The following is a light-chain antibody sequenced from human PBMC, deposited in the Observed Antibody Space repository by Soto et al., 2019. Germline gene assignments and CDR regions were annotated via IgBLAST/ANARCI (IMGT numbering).Light chain of an antibody. J-gene: IGKJ5*01. V-gene: IGKV3-11*01. CDR1: QSVSNY. Sequence: EIVLTQSPATLSLSPGERATLSCRASQSVSNYLAWYQQKPGQAPRLLIYDAFNRATGIPARFSASGSGTDSTLTISSLEPEDFAVYYCQQRSNWPPITFGQGTRLEIK. CDR2: DAF. CDR3: QQRSNWPPIT.